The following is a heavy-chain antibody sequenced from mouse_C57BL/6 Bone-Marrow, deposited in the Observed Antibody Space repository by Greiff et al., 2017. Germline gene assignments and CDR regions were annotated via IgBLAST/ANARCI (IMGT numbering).Heavy chain of an antibody. V-gene: IGHV7-3*01. CDR3: SVFYGSSYFYAMDY. CDR1: GFTFTDYY. J-gene: IGHJ4*01. CDR2: IRNKANGYTT. Sequence: EVQRVESGGGLVQPGGSLSLSCAASGFTFTDYYMSWVRQPPGKALEWLGFIRNKANGYTTEYSASVKGRFTISRDNSQSILYLQMNALRAEDSATYYCSVFYGSSYFYAMDYWGQGTSVTVSS. D-gene: IGHD1-1*01.